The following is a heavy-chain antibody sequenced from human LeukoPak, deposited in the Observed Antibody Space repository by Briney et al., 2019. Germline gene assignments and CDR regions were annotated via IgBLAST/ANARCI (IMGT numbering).Heavy chain of an antibody. CDR2: IYSSGST. V-gene: IGHV4-30-4*01. J-gene: IGHJ4*02. D-gene: IGHD3-10*01. CDR3: ARKFWFGESLDY. Sequence: PSETLSLTCTVPGGSISSGDYYWRWIRQPPGTSLEWIGYIYSSGSTYYNPSLKSRVTISVDTSKNQFSLKLSSVTAADTAVYYCARKFWFGESLDYWGQGTLVTVSS. CDR1: GGSISSGDYY.